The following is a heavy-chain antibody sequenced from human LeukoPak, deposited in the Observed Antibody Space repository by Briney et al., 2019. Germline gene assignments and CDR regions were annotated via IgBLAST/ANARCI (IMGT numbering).Heavy chain of an antibody. D-gene: IGHD5-12*01. CDR3: VRHDGRGGATMGAFDS. V-gene: IGHV4-39*01. CDR2: VYYGRTT. CDR1: AGSFISSSHH. J-gene: IGHJ5*01. Sequence: SETLSLTCTVSAGSFISSSHHWGWIRQSPGKGLEWIGSVYYGRTTYYNPSLDGRVTVSLDTSANQFSLQLYSVTAADTAVYYCVRHDGRGGATMGAFDSWGQGSLVTVSS.